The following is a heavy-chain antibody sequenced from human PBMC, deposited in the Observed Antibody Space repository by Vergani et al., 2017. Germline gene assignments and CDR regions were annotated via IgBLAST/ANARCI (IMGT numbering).Heavy chain of an antibody. CDR2: ISWNSGSI. CDR1: GFTFDDYA. V-gene: IGHV3-9*01. Sequence: EVQLLESGGGLVQPGGSLRLSCAASGFTFDDYAMHWVRQAPGKGLEWVSGISWNSGSIGYADSVKGRFTISRDNAKNSLYLQMNSLRAEDTALYYCAKGYYFDYWGQGTLVTVSS. J-gene: IGHJ4*02. CDR3: AKGYYFDY.